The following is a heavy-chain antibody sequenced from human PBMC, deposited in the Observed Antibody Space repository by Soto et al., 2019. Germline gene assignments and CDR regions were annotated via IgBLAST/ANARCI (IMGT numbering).Heavy chain of an antibody. CDR3: ARVSSSLRTGYYDSSGYKAPFDY. Sequence: SVKVSCKASGGTFSSYAISWVRQAPGQGLEWMGGIIPIFGTANYAQKFQGRVTITADESTSTAYMELSSLRSEDTAVYYCARVSSSLRTGYYDSSGYKAPFDYWGQGTLVTVSS. V-gene: IGHV1-69*13. CDR1: GGTFSSYA. D-gene: IGHD3-22*01. CDR2: IIPIFGTA. J-gene: IGHJ4*02.